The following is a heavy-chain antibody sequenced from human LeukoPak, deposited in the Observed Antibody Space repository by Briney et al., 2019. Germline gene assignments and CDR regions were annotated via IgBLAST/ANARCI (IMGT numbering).Heavy chain of an antibody. Sequence: ASVKVSCKASGYTFTNYVMDWVRQAPGQGLEWMGWINPNSGGTNYAQKFQGRVTMTRDTSISTAYMELSRLRSDDTAVYHCARDTAAARFDYWGQGTLVTVSS. D-gene: IGHD6-13*01. CDR2: INPNSGGT. CDR3: ARDTAAARFDY. V-gene: IGHV1-2*02. J-gene: IGHJ4*02. CDR1: GYTFTNYV.